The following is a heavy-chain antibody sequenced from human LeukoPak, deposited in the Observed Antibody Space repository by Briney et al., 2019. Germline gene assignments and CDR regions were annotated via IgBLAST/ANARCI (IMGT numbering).Heavy chain of an antibody. Sequence: ASVKVSCKASGYTFTGYYMHWVRQAPGQGLEWMGLINPGGDNTDYAQNFQGRVTMTRDTSTSTVYMGLSSLRSEDTAVYYCARIRDGYNDAYDIWGQGTMVTVSS. CDR1: GYTFTGYY. CDR3: ARIRDGYNDAYDI. CDR2: INPGGDNT. J-gene: IGHJ3*02. V-gene: IGHV1-46*01. D-gene: IGHD5-24*01.